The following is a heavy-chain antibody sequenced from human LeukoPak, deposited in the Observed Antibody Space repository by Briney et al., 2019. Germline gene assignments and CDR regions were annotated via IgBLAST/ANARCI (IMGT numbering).Heavy chain of an antibody. CDR1: GFTFSSYA. D-gene: IGHD3-22*01. V-gene: IGHV3-23*01. J-gene: IGHJ3*02. CDR2: ISGSGGSA. CDR3: AKILTIIVVVGAFDI. Sequence: PGGSLRLSCAASGFTFSSYAMSWVRQAPGKGLEWVSAISGSGGSAYYADSVKGRFTISRDNSKNTLYLQMNSLRAEDTAVYYCAKILTIIVVVGAFDIWGQGTMVTVSS.